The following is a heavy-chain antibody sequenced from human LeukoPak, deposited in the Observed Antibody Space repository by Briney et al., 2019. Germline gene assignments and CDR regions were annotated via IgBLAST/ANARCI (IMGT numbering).Heavy chain of an antibody. Sequence: SETLSLTCDVYGGSFSGYYWSWIRQPPGKGLEWIGEINHSGSTNYNPSPKSRVTISADTSKNQFSLRLSSVTAADTAVYYCARGYNSGYDSWGQGTLVTVSS. V-gene: IGHV4-34*01. CDR1: GGSFSGYY. CDR2: INHSGST. D-gene: IGHD5-12*01. CDR3: ARGYNSGYDS. J-gene: IGHJ5*02.